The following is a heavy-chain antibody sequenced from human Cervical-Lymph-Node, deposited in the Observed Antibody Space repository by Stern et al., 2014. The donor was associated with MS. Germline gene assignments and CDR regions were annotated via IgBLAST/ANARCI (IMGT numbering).Heavy chain of an antibody. Sequence: QVQLVESGPGLVQPSQTLSLTCTVAGGSISSDNSFWSWVRQSPGTGLEWIGYIYDTWTTYYTPSLKSRVSMSIDTSKNQFSLKLMSVTAADTAVYFCARFNSAMPSFDYWGQGTLVTVSS. CDR2: IYDTWTT. V-gene: IGHV4-30-4*01. CDR1: GGSISSDNSF. D-gene: IGHD2-2*01. J-gene: IGHJ4*02. CDR3: ARFNSAMPSFDY.